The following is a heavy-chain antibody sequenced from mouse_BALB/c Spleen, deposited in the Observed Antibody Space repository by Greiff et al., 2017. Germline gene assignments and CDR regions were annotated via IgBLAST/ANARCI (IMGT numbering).Heavy chain of an antibody. D-gene: IGHD2-4*01. CDR2: INPSNGRT. Sequence: QVQLQQPGAELVKPGASVKLSCKASVYTFTSYWMHWVKQRPGQGLEWIGEINPSNGRTNYNEKFKSKATLTVDKSSSTAYMQLSSLTSEDSAVYYCARGLRRGNYFDYWGQGTTLTVSS. CDR1: VYTFTSYW. V-gene: IGHV1S81*02. J-gene: IGHJ2*01. CDR3: ARGLRRGNYFDY.